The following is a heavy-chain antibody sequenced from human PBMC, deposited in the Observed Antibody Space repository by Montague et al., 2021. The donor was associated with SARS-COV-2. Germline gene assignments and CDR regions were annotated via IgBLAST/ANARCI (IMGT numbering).Heavy chain of an antibody. D-gene: IGHD5-12*01. Sequence: SETLSLTCAVSGGSISSSNWWSWVRQPPGKGLEWIGEIYHSGSTNYNPSLKSRVTISVDKSKNKFSLKLSSVTAADTAMYYCVYRDYYYYYGMDVWGQGTTVTVSS. V-gene: IGHV4-4*02. CDR2: IYHSGST. J-gene: IGHJ6*02. CDR3: VYRDYYYYYGMDV. CDR1: GGSISSSNW.